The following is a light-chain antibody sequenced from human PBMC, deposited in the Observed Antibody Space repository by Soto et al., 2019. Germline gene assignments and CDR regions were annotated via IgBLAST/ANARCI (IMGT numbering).Light chain of an antibody. CDR2: EAQ. CDR1: SSDVGGYNS. J-gene: IGLJ1*01. CDR3: RSYAGRSNV. Sequence: QSVPTQLASASASPGQSFAISCTGTSSDVGGYNSVSWYKQHPRKAPKLMIYEAQKRPAGVPDRFSGSKSGNTASLTVSGLQAEDEADYYCRSYAGRSNVFGTGTKVTVL. V-gene: IGLV2-8*01.